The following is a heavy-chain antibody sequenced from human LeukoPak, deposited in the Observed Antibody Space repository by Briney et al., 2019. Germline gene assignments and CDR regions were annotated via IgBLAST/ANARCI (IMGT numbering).Heavy chain of an antibody. CDR3: ARDHTVVAAPNAFDI. V-gene: IGHV3-53*01. CDR1: GFTFSSNW. J-gene: IGHJ3*02. Sequence: GGSLRLSCAASGFTFSSNWMSWVRQAPGKGLEWVSVNYSGGSTYYADSVKGRFTISRDNSKNTLYLQMNSLRAEDTAVYYCARDHTVVAAPNAFDIWGQGTMVTVSS. CDR2: NYSGGST. D-gene: IGHD2-15*01.